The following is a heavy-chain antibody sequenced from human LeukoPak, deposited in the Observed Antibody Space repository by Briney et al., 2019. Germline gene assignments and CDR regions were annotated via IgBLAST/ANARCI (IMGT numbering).Heavy chain of an antibody. CDR1: GGSISSYY. CDR2: IYHSGST. Sequence: SETLSLTCTVSGGSISSYYWSWIRQPPGKGLEWIGSIYHSGSTYYNPSLKSRVPISVDTSKNQFSLKLSSVTAADTAVYYCARDEAGFDYWGQGTLVTVSS. CDR3: ARDEAGFDY. V-gene: IGHV4-38-2*02. J-gene: IGHJ4*02.